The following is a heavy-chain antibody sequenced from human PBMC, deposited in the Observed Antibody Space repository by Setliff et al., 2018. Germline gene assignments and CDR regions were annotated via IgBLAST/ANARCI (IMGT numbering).Heavy chain of an antibody. Sequence: ASVKVSCKASGYTFTSYGISWVRQAPGQGLEWMGWISAYNGNTNYAQKLQGRVTITRDTSASTVFLELSTLRSEDTAVYYCTRDFLGATASFDIWGQGTMVTVS. CDR2: ISAYNGNT. D-gene: IGHD3-3*01. CDR1: GYTFTSYG. CDR3: TRDFLGATASFDI. J-gene: IGHJ3*02. V-gene: IGHV1-18*01.